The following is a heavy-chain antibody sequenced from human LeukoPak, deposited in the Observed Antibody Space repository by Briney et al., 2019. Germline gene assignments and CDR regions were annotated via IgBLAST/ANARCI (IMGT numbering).Heavy chain of an antibody. Sequence: PGGSLRLSCAASGFTFSSYDMNWVRQAPGKGLEWVSCISCGASAIYYADSVEGRFTISRDDAQNSLYLQMNSLRAEDTAVYYWARENEYNTSSFDYWGQGTLVTVS. V-gene: IGHV3-48*03. CDR2: ISCGASAI. J-gene: IGHJ4*02. CDR3: ARENEYNTSSFDY. CDR1: GFTFSSYD. D-gene: IGHD6-6*01.